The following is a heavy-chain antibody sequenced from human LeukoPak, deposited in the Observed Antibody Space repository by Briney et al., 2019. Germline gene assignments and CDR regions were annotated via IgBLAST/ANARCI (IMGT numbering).Heavy chain of an antibody. Sequence: GGSLRLSCAASGFTVSSNNMSWVRQAPGKGLEWVSVIYSGGSTYYADSVKGRFTISRDNAKNSLYLQMNSLRAEDTAVYYCARAAVPWRWGQGTLVTVSS. J-gene: IGHJ4*02. D-gene: IGHD2-2*01. CDR1: GFTVSSNN. CDR2: IYSGGST. CDR3: ARAAVPWR. V-gene: IGHV3-53*01.